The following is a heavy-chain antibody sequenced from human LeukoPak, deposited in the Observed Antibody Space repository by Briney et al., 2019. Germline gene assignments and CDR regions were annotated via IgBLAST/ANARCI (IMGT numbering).Heavy chain of an antibody. CDR2: FDPEDGET. V-gene: IGHV1-24*01. J-gene: IGHJ4*02. CDR3: ATDLVGGYCTNGVCSDFDY. CDR1: GYTLTELS. Sequence: GASVKVSFKVSGYTLTELSMHWVRQAPGKGLEWMGGFDPEDGETIYAQKFQGRVTMTEDTSTDTAYMELSSLRSEDTAVYYCATDLVGGYCTNGVCSDFDYWGQGTLVTVSS. D-gene: IGHD2-8*01.